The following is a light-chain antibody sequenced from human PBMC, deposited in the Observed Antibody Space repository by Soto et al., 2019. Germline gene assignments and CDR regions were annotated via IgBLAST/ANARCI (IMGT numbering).Light chain of an antibody. CDR2: KAS. V-gene: IGKV1-5*03. CDR3: QHRSRHSWS. Sequence: RDRVTITCRASQTISSWLAWYQQKPGKAPKLLIYKASTLNSGVPSRFSGSGSGTEFTLTISSLQSDEFATYDCQHRSRHSWSFGHPTKV. CDR1: QTISSW. J-gene: IGKJ1*01.